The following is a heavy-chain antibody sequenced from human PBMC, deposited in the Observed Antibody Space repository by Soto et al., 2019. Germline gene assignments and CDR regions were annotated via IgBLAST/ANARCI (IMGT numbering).Heavy chain of an antibody. Sequence: QVQLVQSGAEVKKPGASVKVSCKASGYTLTGYYMHWVRQAPGQGLEWMGWINPNSGGTNYAQKFQGWVTMTRDTSISTAYMELSRLRSDDTAVYYCARDGGTNCGGDCFGAFDIWGQGTMVTVSS. CDR1: GYTLTGYY. CDR2: INPNSGGT. V-gene: IGHV1-2*04. CDR3: ARDGGTNCGGDCFGAFDI. J-gene: IGHJ3*02. D-gene: IGHD2-21*02.